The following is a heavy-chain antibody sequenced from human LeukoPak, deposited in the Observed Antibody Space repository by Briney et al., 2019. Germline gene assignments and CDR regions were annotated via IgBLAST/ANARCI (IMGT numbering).Heavy chain of an antibody. CDR2: ISSSGSTI. Sequence: GGSLRLSCAASGFTFSSYEMNWVRQAPGKGLEWVSYISSSGSTIYYADSVKGRFTISRDNAKISLYLQMNSLRAEDTAVYYCARLRRVADFDYWGQGTLVTVSS. D-gene: IGHD6-19*01. CDR1: GFTFSSYE. CDR3: ARLRRVADFDY. J-gene: IGHJ4*02. V-gene: IGHV3-48*03.